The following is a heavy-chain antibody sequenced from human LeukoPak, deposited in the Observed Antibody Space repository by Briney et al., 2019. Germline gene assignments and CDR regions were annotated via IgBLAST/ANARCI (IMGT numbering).Heavy chain of an antibody. Sequence: GGSLRLSCAASGFTFSSYSMNWVRQAPGRGLEWVSYISSSSSTIYYADSVKGRFTISRDNAKNSLYLQMNSLRDEDTAVYYCVRDQYDYVWGSYRDFDYWGQGTLVTVSS. J-gene: IGHJ4*02. V-gene: IGHV3-48*02. CDR2: ISSSSSTI. CDR3: VRDQYDYVWGSYRDFDY. D-gene: IGHD3-16*02. CDR1: GFTFSSYS.